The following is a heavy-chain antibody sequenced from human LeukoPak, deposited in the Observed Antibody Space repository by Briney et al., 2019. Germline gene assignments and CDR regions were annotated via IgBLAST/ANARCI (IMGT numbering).Heavy chain of an antibody. CDR3: ARAAMVNYFDY. V-gene: IGHV3-21*01. D-gene: IGHD5-18*01. J-gene: IGHJ4*02. CDR1: GFTFSSYS. Sequence: GGSLRLSCAASGFTFSSYSMNWVRQAPGTGLEWVSSMSRSSNYIYYADSVKGRFTISRDNAKNSLYMQMNSLRAEDTAVYYCARAAMVNYFDYWGQGTLVTVSS. CDR2: MSRSSNYI.